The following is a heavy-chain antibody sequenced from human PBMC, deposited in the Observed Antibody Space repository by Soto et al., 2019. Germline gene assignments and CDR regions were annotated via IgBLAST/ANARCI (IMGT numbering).Heavy chain of an antibody. CDR3: AKDSHCSSTSCPSGDDY. D-gene: IGHD2-2*01. J-gene: IGHJ4*02. Sequence: GGSLRLSCAASGLTFSSYAMSWVRQAPGKGLEWVSAISGSGGSTYYADSVKGRFTISRDNSKNTLYLQMNSLRAEDTAVYYCAKDSHCSSTSCPSGDDYWGQGTLVTVSS. CDR1: GLTFSSYA. CDR2: ISGSGGST. V-gene: IGHV3-23*01.